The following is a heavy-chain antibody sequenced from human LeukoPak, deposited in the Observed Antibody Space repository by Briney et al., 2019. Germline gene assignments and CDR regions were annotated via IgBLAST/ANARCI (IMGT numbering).Heavy chain of an antibody. Sequence: NSSETLSLTCTVSGGSVSSGSYYWSWIRQPPGKGLEWIGYIYYSGSINYNPSLKSRVTISVDTSKNQFSLKLSSVTAADTAVYYCARAGDTAMVDYWGQGTLVTVSS. J-gene: IGHJ4*02. CDR1: GGSVSSGSYY. D-gene: IGHD5-18*01. V-gene: IGHV4-61*01. CDR2: IYYSGSI. CDR3: ARAGDTAMVDY.